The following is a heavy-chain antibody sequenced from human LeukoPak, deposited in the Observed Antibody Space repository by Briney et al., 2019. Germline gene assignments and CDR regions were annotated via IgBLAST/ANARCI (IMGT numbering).Heavy chain of an antibody. CDR2: IYYSGST. D-gene: IGHD3-3*01. CDR3: ASRINDFWSGYYGMDV. J-gene: IGHJ6*02. CDR1: GGSISSSSYY. Sequence: PSETLSLTCTVSGGSISSSSYYWGWIRQPPGKGLEWIGSIYYSGSTYYNPSLKSRVTISVDTSKNQFSLKLSSVTAADTAVYYCASRINDFWSGYYGMDVWGQGTTVTVSS. V-gene: IGHV4-39*01.